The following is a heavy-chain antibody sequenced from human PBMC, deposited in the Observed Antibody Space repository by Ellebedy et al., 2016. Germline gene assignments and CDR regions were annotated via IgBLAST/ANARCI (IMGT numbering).Heavy chain of an antibody. CDR3: ARSRVYSGSYYAMDY. J-gene: IGHJ4*02. D-gene: IGHD1-26*01. CDR2: IYASGST. V-gene: IGHV3-53*01. CDR1: GFTVSSNY. Sequence: GESLKISCAASGFTVSSNYMNWVRQAPGKGLEWVSIIYASGSTYYADSVQGRFTISRDNSENTLYLQMNSLRAEDTALYFCARSRVYSGSYYAMDYWGQGTLVTVSS.